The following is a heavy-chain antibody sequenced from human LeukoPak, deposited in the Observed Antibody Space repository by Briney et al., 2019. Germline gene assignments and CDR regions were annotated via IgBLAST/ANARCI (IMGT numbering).Heavy chain of an antibody. D-gene: IGHD3-10*01. CDR3: ARDLDYYGSGNDY. V-gene: IGHV3-48*02. J-gene: IGHJ4*02. Sequence: PGGSLRLSCAASGFTFSRYSMNWVRQAPGKGLEWVSYISNRFSTIYYADSVKGRFTISRDNAKNSLYLQMNSLRDGDTAVYYCARDLDYYGSGNDYWGQGTLVTVSS. CDR1: GFTFSRYS. CDR2: ISNRFSTI.